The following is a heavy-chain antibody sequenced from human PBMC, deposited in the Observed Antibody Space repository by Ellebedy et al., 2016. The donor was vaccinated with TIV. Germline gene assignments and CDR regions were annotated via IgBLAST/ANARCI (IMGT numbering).Heavy chain of an antibody. Sequence: MPSETLSPTCTVSGGSISNYYWTRIRQPPGKGLEWIGYLYYSGSTNYNPSLKSRVTISVDTSKNQFSLNLSSVTAADTAVYYCARQGMARFFDWTFDYWGQGTLVTVSS. CDR2: LYYSGST. D-gene: IGHD3-9*01. J-gene: IGHJ4*02. V-gene: IGHV4-59*08. CDR3: ARQGMARFFDWTFDY. CDR1: GGSISNYY.